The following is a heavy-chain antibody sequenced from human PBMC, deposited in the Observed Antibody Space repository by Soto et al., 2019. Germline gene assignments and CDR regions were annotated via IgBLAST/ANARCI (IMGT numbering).Heavy chain of an antibody. CDR3: ARVTGYYDSSGYTTGPPDIDY. V-gene: IGHV1-18*01. CDR1: GYTFTSYG. Sequence: ASVKVSCKASGYTFTSYGISWVRQAPGQGLEWMGWISAYNGNTNYAQKLQGRVTMTTDTSTSTAYMELRSLRSDDTAVYYCARVTGYYDSSGYTTGPPDIDYPGQGTLVTVSS. J-gene: IGHJ4*02. D-gene: IGHD3-22*01. CDR2: ISAYNGNT.